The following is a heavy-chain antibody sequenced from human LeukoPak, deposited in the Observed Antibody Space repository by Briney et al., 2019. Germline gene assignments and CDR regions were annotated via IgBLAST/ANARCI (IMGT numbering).Heavy chain of an antibody. CDR3: ARDEPIDYGSNLPRDY. CDR1: GYTFTGYY. Sequence: ASVKVSCKASGYTFTGYYMHWVRQAPGQGLEWMGWINPNSGGTNYAQKFQGRVTMTRDTSISTAYMGLSRLRSDDTAVYYCARDEPIDYGSNLPRDYWGQGTLVTVSS. V-gene: IGHV1-2*02. CDR2: INPNSGGT. J-gene: IGHJ4*02. D-gene: IGHD4-23*01.